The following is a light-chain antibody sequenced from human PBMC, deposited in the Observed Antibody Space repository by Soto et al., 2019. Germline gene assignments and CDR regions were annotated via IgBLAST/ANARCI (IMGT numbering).Light chain of an antibody. CDR3: QQRSNFIT. Sequence: EIVLTQSPATLSLSPGERATLSCRASQSVSSYLAWYQQKPGQAPRLLIYDAFSRATGIPARFSGSGSGTDFTLTISSLEPEDFAVYYCQQRSNFITFGQGTRLEIK. CDR2: DAF. J-gene: IGKJ5*01. CDR1: QSVSSY. V-gene: IGKV3-11*01.